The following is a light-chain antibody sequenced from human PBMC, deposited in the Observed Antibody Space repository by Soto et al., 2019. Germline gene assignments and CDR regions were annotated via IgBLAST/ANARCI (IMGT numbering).Light chain of an antibody. CDR1: QSVLHSSNNKNY. CDR3: QQYYGTLWT. J-gene: IGKJ1*01. V-gene: IGKV4-1*01. CDR2: WAS. Sequence: DIVMTQSPDSLAVSLGERASINCKSSQSVLHSSNNKNYLAWYQQKPGQPPKLLIYWASTRESGVPDRFSGSGSGTDFTPTISSLQAEDVAVYFCQQYYGTLWTFGQGTKVEIK.